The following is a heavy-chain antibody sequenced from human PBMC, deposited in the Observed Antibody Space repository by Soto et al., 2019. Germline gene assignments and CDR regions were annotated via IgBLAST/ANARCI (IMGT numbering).Heavy chain of an antibody. Sequence: QVQLVESGGGVVQPGRSLRLSCAASGFTFSSYGMHWVRQAPGKGLEWVAVISYDGSNKYYADSVKGRFTISRDNSKNTLYLQMNSLRAEDTAVYYCAKKPIWGGSCEDWGQGTLVTVSS. V-gene: IGHV3-30*18. CDR1: GFTFSSYG. CDR3: AKKPIWGGSCED. J-gene: IGHJ4*02. D-gene: IGHD2-15*01. CDR2: ISYDGSNK.